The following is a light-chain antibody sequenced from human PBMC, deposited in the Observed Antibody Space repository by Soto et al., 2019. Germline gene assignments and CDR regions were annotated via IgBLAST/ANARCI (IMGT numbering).Light chain of an antibody. CDR3: QQYYGTPFP. CDR2: WAS. J-gene: IGKJ3*01. Sequence: DIVMTQSPDSLAVSLGERATINCKSSQSVLYSSNNKNYFAWYQQKPGQPPKLLIYWASTRESGVPDRFSGSGAGTDFTLTISGLQAEDVAVYYCQQYYGTPFPFGPGTKVDLK. CDR1: QSVLYSSNNKNY. V-gene: IGKV4-1*01.